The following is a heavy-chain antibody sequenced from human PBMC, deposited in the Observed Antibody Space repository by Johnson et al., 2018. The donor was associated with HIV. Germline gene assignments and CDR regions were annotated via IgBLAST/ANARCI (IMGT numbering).Heavy chain of an antibody. CDR1: GFTVSSNY. V-gene: IGHV3-53*01. D-gene: IGHD3-9*01. CDR3: AKETHYITPNDWDAVDI. J-gene: IGHJ3*02. Sequence: VQLMESGGGLIQPGGSLRLSCAASGFTVSSNYMSWVRQAPGKGLAWVSVIYSGGSTYYSDSVKGRFTISRDNSKDTLFLQMNSLRAEDTALYYCAKETHYITPNDWDAVDIWGHGTMVTVSS. CDR2: IYSGGST.